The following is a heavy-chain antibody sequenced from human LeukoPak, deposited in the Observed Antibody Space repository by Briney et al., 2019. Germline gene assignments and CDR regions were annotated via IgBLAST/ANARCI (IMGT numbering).Heavy chain of an antibody. V-gene: IGHV3-48*04. D-gene: IGHD2-15*01. CDR1: GFTFSSFT. CDR3: ARRRVLSVARALDY. Sequence: PGGSLRLSCAATGFTFSSFTMNWVRQAPGKGLEWVSSISGTTDTIYYADSVKGRFTISRNNANNSVSLQMNSLRREDTAVYFCARRRVLSVARALDYWGQGTLVTVSS. J-gene: IGHJ4*02. CDR2: ISGTTDTI.